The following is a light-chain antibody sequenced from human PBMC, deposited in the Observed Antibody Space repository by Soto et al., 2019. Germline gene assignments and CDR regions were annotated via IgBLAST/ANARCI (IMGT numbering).Light chain of an antibody. CDR2: VNI. CDR1: SSNIGAGYD. Sequence: QSVLTQPPSVSGAPGQRVTISCTGSSSNIGAGYDVHWYQQLPGTAPKLLIYVNINRPSGVPDRFSGSKSGTSASLAITGLQAEDEADYYCQSYDSSLSGSVFGGGTKVTVL. V-gene: IGLV1-40*01. CDR3: QSYDSSLSGSV. J-gene: IGLJ2*01.